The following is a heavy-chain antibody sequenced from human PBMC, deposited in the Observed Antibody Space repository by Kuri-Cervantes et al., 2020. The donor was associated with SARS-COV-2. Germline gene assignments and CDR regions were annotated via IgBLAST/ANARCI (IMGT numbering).Heavy chain of an antibody. V-gene: IGHV3-23*01. CDR1: GFTSSSYA. J-gene: IGHJ3*02. Sequence: LSLTCAASGFTSSSYAMSWVRQAPGKGLEWVSAISGSGGSTYYADSVKGRFTISRDNSKNSLYLQMNSLRAEDTAVYYCARESLPRWGYSRDPFDIWGQGTMVTVSS. CDR3: ARESLPRWGYSRDPFDI. D-gene: IGHD2-15*01. CDR2: ISGSGGST.